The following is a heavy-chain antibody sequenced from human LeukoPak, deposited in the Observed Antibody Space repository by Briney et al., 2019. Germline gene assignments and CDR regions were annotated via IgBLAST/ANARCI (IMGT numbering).Heavy chain of an antibody. CDR1: GGSISSYY. Sequence: SETLSLTCTVSGGSISSYYWSWIRQPPGKGLEWIGYIYYSGSTYYNPSLKSRVTISVDTSKNQFSLKLSSVTAADTAVYYCARHGIRMIVAYWGQGTLVTVSS. CDR2: IYYSGST. V-gene: IGHV4-59*08. CDR3: ARHGIRMIVAY. J-gene: IGHJ4*02. D-gene: IGHD3-22*01.